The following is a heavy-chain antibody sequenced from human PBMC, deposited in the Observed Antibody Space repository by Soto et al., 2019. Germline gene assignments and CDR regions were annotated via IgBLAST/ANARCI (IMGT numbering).Heavy chain of an antibody. CDR2: IYSSGST. Sequence: SETLSLTCTVSGGSISSGDYYWSWFRQPPGKGLEWIGYIYSSGSTYYNPSLKSRITISVDTSKNQFSLKLSSVTAADTAVYYCARVRGRAYFDYWGQGTLVTV. J-gene: IGHJ4*02. V-gene: IGHV4-30-4*01. CDR1: GGSISSGDYY. CDR3: ARVRGRAYFDY.